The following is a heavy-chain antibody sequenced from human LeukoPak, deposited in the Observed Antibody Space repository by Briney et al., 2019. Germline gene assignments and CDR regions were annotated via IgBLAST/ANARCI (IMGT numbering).Heavy chain of an antibody. CDR3: ARLCQVTTCAKFEY. D-gene: IGHD4-17*01. J-gene: IGHJ4*02. CDR1: GDFLSRGYYY. V-gene: IGHV4-39*01. CDR2: IYYSGST. Sequence: PSETLSLTCTVSGDFLSRGYYYWGWIRQSPGKGLTWIGSIYYSGSTLYNASFESRVTMSVDTSKNQFSLKLRSVTAADTAVYSCARLCQVTTCAKFEYWGQGILVTVSS.